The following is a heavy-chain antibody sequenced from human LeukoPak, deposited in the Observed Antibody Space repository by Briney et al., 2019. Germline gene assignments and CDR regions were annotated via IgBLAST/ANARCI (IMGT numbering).Heavy chain of an antibody. D-gene: IGHD4-17*01. Sequence: VASVTVSCKASGYTFTSYGISWVRQAPGQGLEWMGWISAYNGNTNYAQKLQGRVTMTTDTSTSTAYMELRSLRSDDTSVYYCPRVRDYGDYGEGYWGQGTLVTVSS. J-gene: IGHJ4*02. CDR1: GYTFTSYG. CDR2: ISAYNGNT. V-gene: IGHV1-18*01. CDR3: PRVRDYGDYGEGY.